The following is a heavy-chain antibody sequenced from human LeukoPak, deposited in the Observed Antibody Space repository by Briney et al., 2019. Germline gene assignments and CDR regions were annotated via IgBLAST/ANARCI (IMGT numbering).Heavy chain of an antibody. CDR3: ASGCSSGWYYFDY. Sequence: ASVKVSCKTSGYTFTSYDINWVRQATGQGLEWMGWMNPNSGNTGYAQKFQGRVTMTRNTSISTAYMELSSLRSEDTAVYYCASGCSSGWYYFDYWGQGTLVTVSS. CDR1: GYTFTSYD. V-gene: IGHV1-8*01. J-gene: IGHJ4*02. CDR2: MNPNSGNT. D-gene: IGHD6-19*01.